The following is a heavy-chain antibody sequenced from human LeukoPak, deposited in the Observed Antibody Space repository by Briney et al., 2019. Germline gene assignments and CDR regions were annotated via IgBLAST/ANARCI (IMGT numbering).Heavy chain of an antibody. V-gene: IGHV3-23*01. D-gene: IGHD3-10*01. CDR3: VKDQKVRAFYYYYGMDV. CDR2: ISGSGGST. CDR1: GFTFSSYA. Sequence: GGSLRLSCAASGFTFSSYAMSWVRQAPGKGLEWVSAISGSGGSTYYADSVKGRFTISRDNSKNTLYLQMNSLRAEDTAVYYCVKDQKVRAFYYYYGMDVWGQGTTVTVSS. J-gene: IGHJ6*02.